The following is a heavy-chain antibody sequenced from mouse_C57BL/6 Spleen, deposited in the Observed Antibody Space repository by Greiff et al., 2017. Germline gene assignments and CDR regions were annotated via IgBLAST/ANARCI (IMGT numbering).Heavy chain of an antibody. J-gene: IGHJ1*03. Sequence: VQLKESGPGLVKPSQSLSLTCSVTGYSITSGYYWNWIRQFPGNKLEWMGYISYDGSNNYNPSLKNRISNTRDTSKNQFFLKLNSVTTEDTATYYCARDGYGNYGWYFDVWGTGTTVTVSS. CDR2: ISYDGSN. D-gene: IGHD2-1*01. CDR1: GYSITSGYY. V-gene: IGHV3-6*01. CDR3: ARDGYGNYGWYFDV.